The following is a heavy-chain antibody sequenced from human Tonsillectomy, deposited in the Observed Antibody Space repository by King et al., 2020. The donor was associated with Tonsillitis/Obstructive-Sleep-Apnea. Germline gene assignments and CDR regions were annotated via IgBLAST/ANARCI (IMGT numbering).Heavy chain of an antibody. D-gene: IGHD3-9*01. V-gene: IGHV4-59*08. Sequence: LQLQESGPGLVKPSETLSLTCTVSGGSISSYYWSWIRQPPGKGLEWIGYIYYSGSTNYNPSLKSRVTISVDTSKNQFSLKLSSVTAADTAAYYCARLDDILTGPKYMDVWGKGTTVTVSS. CDR2: IYYSGST. J-gene: IGHJ6*03. CDR1: GGSISSYY. CDR3: ARLDDILTGPKYMDV.